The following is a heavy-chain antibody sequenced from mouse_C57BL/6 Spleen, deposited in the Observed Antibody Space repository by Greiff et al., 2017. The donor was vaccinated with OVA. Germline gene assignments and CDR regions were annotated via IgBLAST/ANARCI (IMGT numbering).Heavy chain of an antibody. Sequence: VQLQQPGAELVKPGASVKLSCKASGYTFTSYWMHWVKQRPGQGLEWIGMIHPNSGSTNYNEKFKSKATLTVDKSSSTAYMQLSSLTSEDSAVYYCARRNYGSSPFDYWGQGTTLTVSS. D-gene: IGHD1-1*01. CDR2: IHPNSGST. CDR3: ARRNYGSSPFDY. CDR1: GYTFTSYW. V-gene: IGHV1-64*01. J-gene: IGHJ2*01.